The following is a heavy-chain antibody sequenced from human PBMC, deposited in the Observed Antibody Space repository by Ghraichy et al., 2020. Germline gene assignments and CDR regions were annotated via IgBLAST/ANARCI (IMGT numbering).Heavy chain of an antibody. Sequence: SETLSLTCAVSGGSISSGGYSWSWIRQPPGKGLVWNGYIYHSGSTYYNSSHKRRATISVDRSKNQFFLKLSSVTAADTVVYYCARGVSDSWDYWGQGTLVTVSS. V-gene: IGHV4-30-2*01. J-gene: IGHJ4*02. CDR2: IYHSGST. D-gene: IGHD2-21*02. CDR3: ARGVSDSWDY. CDR1: GGSISSGGYS.